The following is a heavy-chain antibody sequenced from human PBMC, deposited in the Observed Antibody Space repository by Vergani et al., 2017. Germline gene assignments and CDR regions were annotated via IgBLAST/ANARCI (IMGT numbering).Heavy chain of an antibody. CDR2: ISGSGGST. J-gene: IGHJ3*02. CDR1: GFTFSSYA. CDR3: AKEGVVGTMIVVAHDAFDI. D-gene: IGHD3-22*01. Sequence: EVQLLESGGGLVQPGGSLSLSCAASGFTFSSYAMSWVRQAPGKGLEWVSAISGSGGSTYYADSVKGRFTISRDNSKNTLYLQMNSLRAEDTAVYYCAKEGVVGTMIVVAHDAFDIWGQGTMVTVSS. V-gene: IGHV3-23*01.